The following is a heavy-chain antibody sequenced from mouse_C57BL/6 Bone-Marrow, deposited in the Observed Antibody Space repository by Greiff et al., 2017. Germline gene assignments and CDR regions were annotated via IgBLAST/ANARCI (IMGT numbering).Heavy chain of an antibody. J-gene: IGHJ2*01. CDR1: GYTFTSYW. CDR3: TTYCNPPDY. Sequence: EVQLQQSGTVLARPGASVKMSCKTSGYTFTSYWMHWEKQRPGQGLEWIGAIYPGNSDTSYNQKFKGKATLTAVTSASTAYMELSSLTNEDSAVYYCTTYCNPPDYWGQGTTLTVSA. D-gene: IGHD2-1*01. V-gene: IGHV1-5*01. CDR2: IYPGNSDT.